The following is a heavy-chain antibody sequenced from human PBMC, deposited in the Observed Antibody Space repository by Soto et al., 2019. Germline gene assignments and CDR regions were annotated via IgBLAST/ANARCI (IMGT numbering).Heavy chain of an antibody. CDR2: IFYSGST. CDR1: GGSIRSYY. D-gene: IGHD5-18*01. Sequence: SETLSLTCTVSGGSIRSYYWTWIRQPPGKGLEWLGYIFYSGSTFYNPSLKSRVTISIHTSKSEFSLQLTSVTAADTAVYYCARGAADTAMVDSWGQGTLVTVSS. V-gene: IGHV4-59*01. CDR3: ARGAADTAMVDS. J-gene: IGHJ4*02.